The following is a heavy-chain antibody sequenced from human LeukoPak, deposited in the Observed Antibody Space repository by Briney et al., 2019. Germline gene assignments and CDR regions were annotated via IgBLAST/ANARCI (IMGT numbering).Heavy chain of an antibody. CDR2: VSTDSGET. CDR1: GYTFTNND. CDR3: TRGRAAGD. V-gene: IGHV1-8*01. Sequence: ASVKVSCKASGYTFTNNDINWVRQAPGQGIEWMGWVSTDSGETDYAPNFRGRVTMTTDTSINTAYMELTSLTSEDPAIYYCTRGRAAGDWGQGTLVTVSS. J-gene: IGHJ4*02. D-gene: IGHD6-19*01.